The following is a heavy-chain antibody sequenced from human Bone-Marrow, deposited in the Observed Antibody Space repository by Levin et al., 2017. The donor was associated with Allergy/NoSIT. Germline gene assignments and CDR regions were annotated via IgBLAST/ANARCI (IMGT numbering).Heavy chain of an antibody. CDR2: IYYIGST. CDR3: ARRDPLTHSTSDLLKFDP. Sequence: LRLSCTVSGGSISSGGYYWSWIRQHPGKGLEWIGYIYYIGSTYYNPSLKSRVTISVDTSKNQFSLKLSSVTAADTAVYYCARRDPLTHSTSDLLKFDPWGQGTLVTVSS. V-gene: IGHV4-31*03. D-gene: IGHD6-6*01. J-gene: IGHJ5*02. CDR1: GGSISSGGYY.